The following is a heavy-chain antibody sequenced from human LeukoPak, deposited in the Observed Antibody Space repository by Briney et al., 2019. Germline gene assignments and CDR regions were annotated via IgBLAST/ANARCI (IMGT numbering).Heavy chain of an antibody. CDR2: INPTGGST. V-gene: IGHV1-46*01. CDR3: ARGGLRYFDWFDY. Sequence: ASVKVSCKASGYTFSSYYMHWVRLAPGQGLEWMGIINPTGGSTSYAQKFQGRVTMTRDTSTSTVYMEVSSLRSEDTAVYYCARGGLRYFDWFDYWGQGTLVTVSS. D-gene: IGHD3-9*01. CDR1: GYTFSSYY. J-gene: IGHJ4*02.